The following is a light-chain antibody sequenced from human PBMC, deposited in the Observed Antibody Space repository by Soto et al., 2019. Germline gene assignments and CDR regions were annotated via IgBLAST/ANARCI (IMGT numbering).Light chain of an antibody. Sequence: EIVMTQSPATLSVSPGERATLSCGASQSIGNKLAWYYQKPGQAPSLLIYGASTRATGVPASFSGSGSGTEFTLAISSPLSEDFAVYYCQQYSSRPLTFGGGTKVEIK. CDR3: QQYSSRPLT. CDR2: GAS. CDR1: QSIGNK. V-gene: IGKV3-15*01. J-gene: IGKJ4*01.